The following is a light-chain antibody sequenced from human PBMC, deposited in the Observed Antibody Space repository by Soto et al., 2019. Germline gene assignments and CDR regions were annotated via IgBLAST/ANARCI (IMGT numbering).Light chain of an antibody. CDR3: QSYDTSLSPYVV. CDR2: DNR. CDR1: SSNIGAGYD. Sequence: SVLTQPPSVFGAPGQRVTISCTGTSSNIGAGYDVHWYQQLPGTVPKLLIYDNRNRPSGVPDRFSGSKFGTSASLDITGLQAEDEADYYCQSYDTSLSPYVVFGGGTKLTVL. V-gene: IGLV1-40*01. J-gene: IGLJ2*01.